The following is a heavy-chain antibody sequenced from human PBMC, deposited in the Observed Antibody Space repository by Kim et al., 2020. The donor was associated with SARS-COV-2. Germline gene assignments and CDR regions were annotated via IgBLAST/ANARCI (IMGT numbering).Heavy chain of an antibody. J-gene: IGHJ4*02. D-gene: IGHD6-6*01. CDR1: GGSISSYY. CDR3: ARFQMIAAPLDY. V-gene: IGHV4-59*13. Sequence: SETLSLTCTVSGGSISSYYWSWIRQPPGKGLEWIGYIYYSGSTNYNPSLKSRVTISVDTSKNQFSLKLSSVTAADTAVYYCARFQMIAAPLDYWGQGTLVTVSS. CDR2: IYYSGST.